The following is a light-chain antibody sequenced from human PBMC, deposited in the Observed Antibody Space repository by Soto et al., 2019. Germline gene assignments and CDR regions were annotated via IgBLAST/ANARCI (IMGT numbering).Light chain of an antibody. CDR2: DAS. CDR3: HQYDNLPPT. J-gene: IGKJ4*01. CDR1: QDITKY. Sequence: DIQMTQSPSSLSASVGDRVTITCQASQDITKYLNWYRQKPGKAPNLLIYDASKLKTGVPSRFSGTGSGTYFTLTISSLQPEDIATYFCHQYDNLPPTFGGGTRVEIK. V-gene: IGKV1-33*01.